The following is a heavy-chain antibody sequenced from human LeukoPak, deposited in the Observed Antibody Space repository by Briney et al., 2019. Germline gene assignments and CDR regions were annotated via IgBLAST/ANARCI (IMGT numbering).Heavy chain of an antibody. D-gene: IGHD2-2*02. CDR3: ARGGWLPIVVVPAAIYDWFDP. V-gene: IGHV1-46*01. J-gene: IGHJ5*02. Sequence: ASVTVSCKASGGTFISYAISWVRQAPGQGLEWMGIINPSGGSTSYAQKFQGRVTMTRDTSTSTVYMELSSLRSEDTAVYYCARGGWLPIVVVPAAIYDWFDPWGQGTLVTVSS. CDR2: INPSGGST. CDR1: GGTFISYA.